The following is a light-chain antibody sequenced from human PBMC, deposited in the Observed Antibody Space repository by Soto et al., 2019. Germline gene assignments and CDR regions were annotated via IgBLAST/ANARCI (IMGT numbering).Light chain of an antibody. CDR3: QQRSNWPPIT. J-gene: IGKJ5*01. V-gene: IGKV3-11*01. CDR1: QSVSSY. CDR2: DAS. Sequence: EIVLTQSPATLSLSPVERATLSCRASQSVSSYLAWYQQKPGQAPRLLIYDASNRATGIPVRFSGSGSGTDFTLTISSLEPEDVAVYYCQQRSNWPPITFGQGTRLEIK.